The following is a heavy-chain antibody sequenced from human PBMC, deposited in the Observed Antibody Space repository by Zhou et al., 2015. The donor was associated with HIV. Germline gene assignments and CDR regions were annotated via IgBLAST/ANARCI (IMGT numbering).Heavy chain of an antibody. CDR2: IIPLFRAA. V-gene: IGHV1-69*01. D-gene: IGHD2-15*01. J-gene: IGHJ6*02. Sequence: LMQSGTEVTKPGSSVKVSCKASGGTFKTNAFSWVRQAPGQGLQWMGGIIPLFRAADYVEKFQDRVTIGADESTSTVYMELRSLKSEDTAVYYCARDDVVTAATPLVYYGMDVWGQGTTVIVSS. CDR3: ARDDVVTAATPLVYYGMDV. CDR1: GGTFKTNA.